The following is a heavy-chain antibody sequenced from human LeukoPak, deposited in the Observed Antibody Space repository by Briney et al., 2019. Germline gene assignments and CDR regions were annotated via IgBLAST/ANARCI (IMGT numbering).Heavy chain of an antibody. CDR3: ARDHDYGDRALDY. D-gene: IGHD4-17*01. CDR2: IYYSGST. Sequence: SETLSLTCTVSGGSISSSSYYWGWIRQPPGKGLEWIGSIYYSGSTYYNPSLKSRVTISVDTSKNQFSLKLSSVTAADTAVYYCARDHDYGDRALDYWGQGTLVTVSS. V-gene: IGHV4-39*07. CDR1: GGSISSSSYY. J-gene: IGHJ4*02.